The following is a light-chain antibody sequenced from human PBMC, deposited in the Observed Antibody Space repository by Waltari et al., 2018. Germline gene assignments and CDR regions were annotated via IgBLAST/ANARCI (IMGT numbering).Light chain of an antibody. V-gene: IGLV2-23*02. Sequence: QSALTQPASVSGFRGQSITISCTGSSSDIGSYNVVSWYQHHPGKAPKLLIYGVNNRPSGVSNRFSGSKSGNTASLTISGLQAEDEADYYCSSYAGSVVFGGGTKLTVL. CDR3: SSYAGSVV. CDR2: GVN. CDR1: SSDIGSYNV. J-gene: IGLJ3*02.